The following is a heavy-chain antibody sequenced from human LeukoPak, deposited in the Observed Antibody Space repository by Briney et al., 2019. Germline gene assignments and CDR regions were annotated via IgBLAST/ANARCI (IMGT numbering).Heavy chain of an antibody. V-gene: IGHV1-18*01. CDR2: ISAYNGNT. J-gene: IGHJ4*02. CDR1: GYTFTSYG. Sequence: GASVKVSCKASGYTFTSYGISWVRQAPGQGLEWMGWISAYNGNTNYAQKLQGRVTMTTDTSTSTAYMELRSLRSDDTAVYYCARPSSYYDILNGPTPYYFDYWGQGTLVTVSS. CDR3: ARPSSYYDILNGPTPYYFDY. D-gene: IGHD3-9*01.